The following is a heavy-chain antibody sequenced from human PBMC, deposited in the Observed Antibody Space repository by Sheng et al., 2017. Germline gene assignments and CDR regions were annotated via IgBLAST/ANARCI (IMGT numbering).Heavy chain of an antibody. D-gene: IGHD1-1*01. CDR3: ARDPRXNWNDGLDY. Sequence: EVRLVESGGEAWSSLGGSLRLSCAASGFTFRTYDMNWVRQAPGKGLEWVSSIGSDTRYKFYXDSVQGRFTISRDNAKNSLYLEMSSLIAEDTAVYYCARDPRXNWNDGLDYWGQGTRV. CDR2: IGSDTRYK. J-gene: IGHJ4*02. V-gene: IGHV3-21*01. CDR1: GFTFRTYD.